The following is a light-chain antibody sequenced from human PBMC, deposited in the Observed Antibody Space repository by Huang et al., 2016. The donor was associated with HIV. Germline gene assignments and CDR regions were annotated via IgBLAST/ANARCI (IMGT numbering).Light chain of an antibody. J-gene: IGKJ4*01. CDR2: AAS. CDR1: QSISSY. CDR3: QQSYSTPRT. V-gene: IGKV1-39*01. Sequence: DIQMTQSPSSLSASVGDRVIITCRASQSISSYLNWYQQKPGKAPKLLMKAPKLLLYAASSLQSGVPSRFSGSGSGTDFTLTISNLQPEDFATYYCQQSYSTPRTFGGGTKVEIK.